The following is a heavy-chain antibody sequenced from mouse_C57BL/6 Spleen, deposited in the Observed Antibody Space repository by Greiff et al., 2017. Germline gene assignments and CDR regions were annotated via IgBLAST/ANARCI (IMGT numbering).Heavy chain of an antibody. D-gene: IGHD3-1*01. CDR3: ARQGYDGRYFDY. Sequence: QVQLQQSGAELVRPGTSVKMSCKASGYTFTNYWIGWAKQRPGHGLEWIGDIYPGGGYTNYNEKFKGKVTLTADKSYSTAYMQFSSLTSEDSAIYYCARQGYDGRYFDYWGQGTTLTVSS. CDR1: GYTFTNYW. J-gene: IGHJ2*01. CDR2: IYPGGGYT. V-gene: IGHV1-63*01.